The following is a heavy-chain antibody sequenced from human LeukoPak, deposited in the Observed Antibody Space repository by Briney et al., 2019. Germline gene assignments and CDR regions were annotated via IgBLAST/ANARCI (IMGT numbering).Heavy chain of an antibody. D-gene: IGHD2-21*02. CDR1: GFTFSSYA. Sequence: GGSLRLSCAASGFTFSSYAISWVRQAPGKGLEWVAVISYDGSNKYYADSVKGRFTISRDNSKNTLYLQMNSLRAEDTAVYYCARGSIVVVTATHFDYWGQGTLVTVSS. V-gene: IGHV3-30-3*01. CDR2: ISYDGSNK. CDR3: ARGSIVVVTATHFDY. J-gene: IGHJ4*02.